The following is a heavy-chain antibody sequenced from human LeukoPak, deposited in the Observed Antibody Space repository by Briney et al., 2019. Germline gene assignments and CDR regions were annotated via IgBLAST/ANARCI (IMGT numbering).Heavy chain of an antibody. CDR1: GFSLSTSGVG. J-gene: IGHJ4*02. V-gene: IGHV2-5*02. D-gene: IGHD3-16*01. CDR3: AHSSTYVWGSYGFDYFDY. CDR2: IHWDDDK. Sequence: SGPTLVKPTQTLTLTCTFSGFSLSTSGVGVGWIRQPPGKALEWLALIHWDDDKRYSPSLKSRLTITKDTSKNQVVLTMTNMDPVGTATYYCAHSSTYVWGSYGFDYFDYWGQGTLVTVSS.